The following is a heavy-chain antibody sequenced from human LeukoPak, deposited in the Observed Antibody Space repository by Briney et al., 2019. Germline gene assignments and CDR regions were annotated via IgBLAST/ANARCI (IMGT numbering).Heavy chain of an antibody. Sequence: PGGSLRLSCAASGFTFSGYAMSWVRQAPGKGLEWVSAISGSGDGTYYADSVKGRFTIYRDNSKNTLFLQMNSLRAEDTAVYYCAKAGVLTLVRGVIVDYWGQGTLVTVSS. J-gene: IGHJ4*02. CDR1: GFTFSGYA. CDR2: ISGSGDGT. V-gene: IGHV3-23*01. CDR3: AKAGVLTLVRGVIVDY. D-gene: IGHD3-10*01.